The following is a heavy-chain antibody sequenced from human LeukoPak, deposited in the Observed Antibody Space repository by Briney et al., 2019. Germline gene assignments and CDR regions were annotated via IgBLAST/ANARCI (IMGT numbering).Heavy chain of an antibody. V-gene: IGHV4-31*03. J-gene: IGHJ4*02. Sequence: SQTLSLTCTVSGGSVSSGGYYWSWLRQHPGKGLEWIGYIYYSGSTYYNPSLKRRATISVDTSKNQFSLKLSSVTAADTAVYYCARGNWNTETDYWGQGTLVTVSS. CDR3: ARGNWNTETDY. CDR2: IYYSGST. D-gene: IGHD1/OR15-1a*01. CDR1: GGSVSSGGYY.